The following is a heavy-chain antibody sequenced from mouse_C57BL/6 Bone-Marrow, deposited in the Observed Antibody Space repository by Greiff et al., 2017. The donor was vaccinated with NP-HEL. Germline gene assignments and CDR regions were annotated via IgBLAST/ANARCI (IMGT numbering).Heavy chain of an antibody. CDR3: ARVGYYDGYSYYAMDY. Sequence: VQLQQSGPGLVKPSQSLSLTCSVTGYSITSGYYWNWIRQFPGNKLEWMGYISYDGSNNYNPSLKNRISITRDTSKNQFFLKLNSVTTEDTATYYCARVGYYDGYSYYAMDYWGQGTSVTVSS. V-gene: IGHV3-6*01. CDR1: GYSITSGYY. J-gene: IGHJ4*01. CDR2: ISYDGSN. D-gene: IGHD2-3*01.